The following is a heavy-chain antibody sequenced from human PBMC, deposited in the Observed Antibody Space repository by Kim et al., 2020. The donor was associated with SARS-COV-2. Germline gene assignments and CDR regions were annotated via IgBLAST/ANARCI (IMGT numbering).Heavy chain of an antibody. CDR2: IKSKTDGGTT. CDR1: GFTFSNAW. D-gene: IGHD3-22*01. V-gene: IGHV3-15*01. CDR3: TTDDYYDSSGYPWYFDY. J-gene: IGHJ4*02. Sequence: GGSLRLSCAASGFTFSNAWMSWVRQAPGKGLEWVGRIKSKTDGGTTDYAAPVKGRFTISRDDSKNTLYLQMNSLKTEDTAVYYCTTDDYYDSSGYPWYFDYWGQGTLVTVSS.